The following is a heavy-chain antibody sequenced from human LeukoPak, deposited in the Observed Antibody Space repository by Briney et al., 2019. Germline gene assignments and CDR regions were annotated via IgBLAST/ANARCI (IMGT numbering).Heavy chain of an antibody. Sequence: PGGSLRLFCAASGFDLGAYEMKWVRQAPGKGPEWVAYFAGSDSTKYYADSVRGRFTISRDNAKKSLYLQMSSLRAEDTALYYCTTLGYHLDSWGQGTLVTVSS. D-gene: IGHD3-22*01. J-gene: IGHJ4*02. CDR1: GFDLGAYE. V-gene: IGHV3-48*03. CDR2: FAGSDSTK. CDR3: TTLGYHLDS.